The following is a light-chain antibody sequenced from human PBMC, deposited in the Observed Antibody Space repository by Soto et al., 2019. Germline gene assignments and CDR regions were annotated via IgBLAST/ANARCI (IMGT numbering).Light chain of an antibody. Sequence: DIVMTQSPDSLAVSLGERATINCTSSQNVLYSSNKNYLAWFQQKPGQPPKLLIYWASTQESGVPDRFSGSGSGTDFTLTISSLQAEDWAVYYCQQYYSTPWTFGQGTKVEIK. V-gene: IGKV4-1*01. CDR1: QNVLYSSNKNY. CDR2: WAS. CDR3: QQYYSTPWT. J-gene: IGKJ1*01.